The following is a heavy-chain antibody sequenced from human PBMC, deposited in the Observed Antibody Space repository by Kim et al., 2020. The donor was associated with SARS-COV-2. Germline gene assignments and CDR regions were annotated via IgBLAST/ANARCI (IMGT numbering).Heavy chain of an antibody. V-gene: IGHV1-69*04. J-gene: IGHJ4*02. Sequence: SVKVSCKASGGTFSSYTISWVRQAPGQGLEWMGRIIPILGIANYAQKFQGRVTITADKSTSTAYMELSSLRSEDTAVYYCARDQGYDSSLCFDYWGQGTLVTVSS. D-gene: IGHD5-12*01. CDR3: ARDQGYDSSLCFDY. CDR1: GGTFSSYT. CDR2: IIPILGIA.